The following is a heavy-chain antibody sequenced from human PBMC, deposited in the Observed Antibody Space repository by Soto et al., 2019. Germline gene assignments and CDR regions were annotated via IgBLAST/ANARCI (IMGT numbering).Heavy chain of an antibody. J-gene: IGHJ3*02. Sequence: SSVKVSCKASGGTFSSYAISWVRQAPGQGLEWMGGIIPIFGTANYAQKFQGRVTITADESTSTAYMELSSLRSEDTAVYYCAGYCSGGSCYPGPMSAFDIWGQGTMVTVS. CDR1: GGTFSSYA. D-gene: IGHD2-15*01. CDR2: IIPIFGTA. V-gene: IGHV1-69*13. CDR3: AGYCSGGSCYPGPMSAFDI.